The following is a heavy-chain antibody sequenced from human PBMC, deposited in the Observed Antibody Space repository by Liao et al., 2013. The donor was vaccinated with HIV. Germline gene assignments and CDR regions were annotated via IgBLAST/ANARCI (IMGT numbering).Heavy chain of an antibody. CDR3: ARVRTSSWYHVTSWYFDL. D-gene: IGHD6-13*01. Sequence: QVQLQESGPGLVKPSETLSLTCTVSGGSISSYYWSWVRQSPGKGLEWIGEINHSGSTNYNPSLKSRVTISVDTSKNQFSLKLSSVTAADTAVYYCARVRTSSWYHVTSWYFDLWGRGTLVTVSS. V-gene: IGHV4-34*01. CDR1: GGSISSYY. CDR2: INHSGST. J-gene: IGHJ2*01.